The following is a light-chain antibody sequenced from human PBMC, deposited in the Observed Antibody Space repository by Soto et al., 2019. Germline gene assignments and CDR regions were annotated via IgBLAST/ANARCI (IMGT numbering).Light chain of an antibody. CDR2: GAS. V-gene: IGKV3-15*01. CDR1: QSISSN. CDR3: QHYNNWPLT. Sequence: DIVMTQSPATLSVSPGERATLSCRASQSISSNLAWYQQKPGQAPRLLIDGASTRATGISARFSGSGSGTYFTLTISSLQSEDLAVYYCQHYNNWPLTFGQGTRLEIK. J-gene: IGKJ5*01.